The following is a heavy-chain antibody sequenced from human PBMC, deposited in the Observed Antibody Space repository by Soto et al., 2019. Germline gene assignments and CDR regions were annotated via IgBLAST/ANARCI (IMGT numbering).Heavy chain of an antibody. J-gene: IGHJ4*02. CDR1: GFTFSSYA. CDR3: AKDGSGSYRYFDY. V-gene: IGHV3-23*01. CDR2: ISGSGGST. D-gene: IGHD3-10*01. Sequence: EVQLLESGGGLVQPGGSPRLSCAASGFTFSSYAMSWVRQAPGKGLEWVSAISGSGGSTYYADSVKGRFTISRDNSKNTLYLQMNSLRAEDTAVYYCAKDGSGSYRYFDYWGQGTLVTVSS.